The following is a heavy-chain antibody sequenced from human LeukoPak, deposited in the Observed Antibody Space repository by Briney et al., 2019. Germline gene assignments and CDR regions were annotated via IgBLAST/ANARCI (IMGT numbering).Heavy chain of an antibody. CDR3: ARDRYSYSFEYSDS. CDR2: IKQDGSEK. D-gene: IGHD5-18*01. CDR1: GFTFSDYW. Sequence: GGSLRLSCVASGFTFSDYWMSWVRQTPGKGLEWVANIKQDGSEKNYVDSVKGRSTISRDNAKNSLYLQLNSLRADDTAVYYCARDRYSYSFEYSDSWGQGTLVTVSS. J-gene: IGHJ4*02. V-gene: IGHV3-7*03.